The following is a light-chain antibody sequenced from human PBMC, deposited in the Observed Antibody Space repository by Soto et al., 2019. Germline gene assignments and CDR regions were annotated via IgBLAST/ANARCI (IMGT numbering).Light chain of an antibody. J-gene: IGLJ3*02. Sequence: QSALTQPPSASGSPGQSVTISCTGSSSDVGGWNYVSWYQQRPGKAPKLMIYGVSKRPSGVPDRFSGSKSGNTASLTVSGIQSEDEADYYCSSYACNYNWGNLVFGGGTKLTVL. CDR1: SSDVGGWNY. V-gene: IGLV2-8*01. CDR3: SSYACNYNWGNLV. CDR2: GVS.